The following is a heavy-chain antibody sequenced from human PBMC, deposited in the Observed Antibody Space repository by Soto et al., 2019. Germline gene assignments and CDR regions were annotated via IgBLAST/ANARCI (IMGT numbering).Heavy chain of an antibody. V-gene: IGHV3-23*01. CDR3: STDPSGDYIEAFDN. J-gene: IGHJ3*02. CDR2: ITGSGGGT. Sequence: EVQLLESGGRLVPPGGSLRLSCAGSRFSFSNYAMTWARQAPGEGLEWVSSITGSGGGTTYADSVKGRFTISRDNSKNILYLEMNSLKADDTAVYYCSTDPSGDYIEAFDNWGKGTMVTVSS. CDR1: RFSFSNYA. D-gene: IGHD4-17*01.